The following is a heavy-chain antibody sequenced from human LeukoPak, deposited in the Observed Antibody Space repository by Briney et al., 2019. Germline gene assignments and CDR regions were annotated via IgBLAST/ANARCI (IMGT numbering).Heavy chain of an antibody. V-gene: IGHV4-59*01. CDR2: IYYSGST. J-gene: IGHJ4*02. Sequence: PSETLSLTCTVSGGSISSYYWSWIRQPPGKGLEWIGYIYYSGSTNYNPSLKSRVTISVDTSKNQSSLKLSSVTAADTAVYYCARGVVRGVPIDYWGQGTLVTVSS. D-gene: IGHD3-10*01. CDR1: GGSISSYY. CDR3: ARGVVRGVPIDY.